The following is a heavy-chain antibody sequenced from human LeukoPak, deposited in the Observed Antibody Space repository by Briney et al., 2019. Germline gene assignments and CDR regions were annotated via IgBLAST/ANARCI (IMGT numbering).Heavy chain of an antibody. V-gene: IGHV4-39*01. J-gene: IGHJ4*02. CDR1: GGSIISSSYY. D-gene: IGHD3-22*01. CDR2: IYHSGST. Sequence: SETLSLTCVVSGGSIISSSYYWAWIRQPPGKGLEWLGSIYHSGSTYYSPSLKSRLTMSVDTSKNQFSLKLSSLTAADTAVYYCARLRSNYYQSTGYFDNWGQGTLVTVSS. CDR3: ARLRSNYYQSTGYFDN.